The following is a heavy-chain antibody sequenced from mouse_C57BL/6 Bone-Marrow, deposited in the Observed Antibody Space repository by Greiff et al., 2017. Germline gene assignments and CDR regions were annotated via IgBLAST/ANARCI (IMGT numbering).Heavy chain of an antibody. V-gene: IGHV8-8*01. CDR1: GFSLRTFGMG. CDR3: ARIAWLLRGVDY. D-gene: IGHD2-3*01. CDR2: IWWDDAK. Sequence: QVTLKESGPGILQPSQTLSLTCSFSGFSLRTFGMGVGWIRQPSGKGLEGLAHIWWDDAKYYSTALRSRLTISKDTSKNQVCLKNANVDTADTAAYYCARIAWLLRGVDYWGQGTSVTVSS. J-gene: IGHJ4*01.